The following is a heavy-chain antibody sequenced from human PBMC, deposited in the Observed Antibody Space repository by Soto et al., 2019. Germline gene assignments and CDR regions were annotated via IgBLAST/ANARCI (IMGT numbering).Heavy chain of an antibody. CDR1: GGSISSYY. J-gene: IGHJ4*02. V-gene: IGHV4-59*08. D-gene: IGHD5-12*01. CDR3: ARHSGYDLFSFDY. Sequence: SETLSLTCTVSGGSISSYYWSWIRQPPGKGLEWIGYIYYSGSTNYNPSLKSRVTISVDTSKNQFSLKLSSVTAADTAVYYCARHSGYDLFSFDYWGQGTLVTVSS. CDR2: IYYSGST.